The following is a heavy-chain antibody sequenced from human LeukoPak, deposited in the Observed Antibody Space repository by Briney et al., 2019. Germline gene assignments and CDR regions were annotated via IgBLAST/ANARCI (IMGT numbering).Heavy chain of an antibody. V-gene: IGHV3-30*04. CDR3: ARPVGISNRVMEDY. D-gene: IGHD3-16*02. J-gene: IGHJ4*01. CDR1: GFTFASYA. CDR2: IPYDGSNK. Sequence: PGGSLRLSCAASGFTFASYAFHWVRQAPGKGLEWVAVIPYDGSNKYYADSVKGRFTISRDNSKNTLYLQMNSLRAEDTAVYYCARPVGISNRVMEDYWGHRTLVTVSS.